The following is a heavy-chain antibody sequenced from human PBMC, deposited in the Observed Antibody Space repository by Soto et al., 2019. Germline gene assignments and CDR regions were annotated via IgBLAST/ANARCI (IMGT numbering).Heavy chain of an antibody. D-gene: IGHD6-19*01. Sequence: GGSLRLSCAASGFTFSSYAMHWVRQAPGKGLEWVAVISYDGSNKYYADSVKGRFTISRDNSKNTLYLQMNSLRAEDTAVYYCARGAGSSEYNWFDPWGQGTLVTVSS. CDR3: ARGAGSSEYNWFDP. CDR2: ISYDGSNK. J-gene: IGHJ5*02. V-gene: IGHV3-30-3*01. CDR1: GFTFSSYA.